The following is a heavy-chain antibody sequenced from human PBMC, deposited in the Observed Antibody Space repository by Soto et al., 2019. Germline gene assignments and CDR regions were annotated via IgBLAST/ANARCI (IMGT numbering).Heavy chain of an antibody. CDR1: GGSITTSY. CDR3: ARGALGGAFDY. J-gene: IGHJ4*02. D-gene: IGHD3-16*01. V-gene: IGHV4-59*01. CDR2: TYHTGDT. Sequence: QVQLQESGPGLVKPSETLSLTCTVSGGSITTSYWSWIRQPPGQGLEWIGYTYHTGDTNYNPSLKSRVTISVDTSKNHFSLRLSTLTAADTAVYYCARGALGGAFDYWGQGALVTVSS.